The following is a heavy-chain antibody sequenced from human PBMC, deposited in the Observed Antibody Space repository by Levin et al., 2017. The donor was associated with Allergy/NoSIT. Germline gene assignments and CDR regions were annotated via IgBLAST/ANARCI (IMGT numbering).Heavy chain of an antibody. V-gene: IGHV4-61*01. J-gene: IGHJ3*02. D-gene: IGHD3-3*01. CDR3: ARAFWSGDDAFDI. CDR1: GGSVSSGSYY. Sequence: GSLRLSCTVSGGSVSSGSYYWSWIRQPPGKGLEWIGYIYYSGSTNYNPSLKSRVTISVDTSKNQFSLKLSSVTAADTAVYYCARAFWSGDDAFDIWGQGTMVTVSS. CDR2: IYYSGST.